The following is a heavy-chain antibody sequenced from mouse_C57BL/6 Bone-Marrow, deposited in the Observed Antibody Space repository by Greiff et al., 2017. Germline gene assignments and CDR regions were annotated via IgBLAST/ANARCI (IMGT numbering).Heavy chain of an antibody. J-gene: IGHJ4*01. CDR2: IYPRSGNT. V-gene: IGHV1-81*01. CDR3: ARPSITTVDAMDY. CDR1: GYTFTSYG. D-gene: IGHD1-1*01. Sequence: VKVVESGAELARPGASVKLSCKASGYTFTSYGISWVKQRTGQGLEWIGEIYPRSGNTYYNEKFKGKATLTADKSSSTAYMELRSLTSEDSAVYFCARPSITTVDAMDYWGQGTSVTVSS.